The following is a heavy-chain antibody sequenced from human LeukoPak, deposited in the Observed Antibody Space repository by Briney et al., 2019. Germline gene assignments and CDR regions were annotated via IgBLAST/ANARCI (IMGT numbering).Heavy chain of an antibody. D-gene: IGHD3-22*01. V-gene: IGHV4-39*07. Sequence: SETLSLTCTVSGGSISTSNYYWGWIRQPPGKGLEWIGNIFYSGSTYYSPSLRSRVTISLDTSRNQFSLKLNSVTAADTAVYYCARGGYYDSSDDAFDIWGQGTMVTVSS. CDR2: IFYSGST. CDR3: ARGGYYDSSDDAFDI. J-gene: IGHJ3*02. CDR1: GGSISTSNYY.